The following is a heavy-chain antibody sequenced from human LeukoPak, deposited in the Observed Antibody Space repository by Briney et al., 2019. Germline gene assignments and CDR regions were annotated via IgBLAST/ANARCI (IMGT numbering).Heavy chain of an antibody. CDR1: GFTFSSYA. CDR2: ISYDGSNK. D-gene: IGHD1-26*01. V-gene: IGHV3-30-3*01. CDR3: ARGHHSGFIVGAN. J-gene: IGHJ4*02. Sequence: GGSLRLSCAASGFTFSSYAMHWVRQAPGKGLEWVAVISYDGSNKYYADSVKGRFTISRDNSKNTLYLQMNSLRAEDTAVYYCARGHHSGFIVGANWGQGTLVTVSS.